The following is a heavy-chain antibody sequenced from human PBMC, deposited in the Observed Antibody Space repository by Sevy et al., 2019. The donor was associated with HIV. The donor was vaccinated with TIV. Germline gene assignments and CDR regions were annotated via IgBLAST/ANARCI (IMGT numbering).Heavy chain of an antibody. V-gene: IGHV3-43*01. CDR2: ISWDGGST. CDR3: AKGVGATPRYEHFDY. J-gene: IGHJ4*02. Sequence: GGSLRLSCAASGFTFDDYTMHWVRQAPGKGLEWVSLISWDGGSTYYAYSVKGRFTISRDNSKNSLYLQMNSLRTEDTALYYCAKGVGATPRYEHFDYWGQGTLVTVSS. D-gene: IGHD1-26*01. CDR1: GFTFDDYT.